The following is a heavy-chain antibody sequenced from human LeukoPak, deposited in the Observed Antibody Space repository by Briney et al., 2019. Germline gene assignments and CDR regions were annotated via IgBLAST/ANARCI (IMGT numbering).Heavy chain of an antibody. CDR3: TRDLGLRRMI. V-gene: IGHV3-48*04. CDR1: GLSVSSNN. CDR2: ISAASGTI. J-gene: IGHJ2*01. Sequence: GGSLRLSCAASGLSVSSNNMHWVRQAPGGGLEWLSYISAASGTIYSADSVKDRFTISRDNAGNSLYLQMNSLRAEDTAVYYCTRDLGLRRMIWGRGTLVIVSS.